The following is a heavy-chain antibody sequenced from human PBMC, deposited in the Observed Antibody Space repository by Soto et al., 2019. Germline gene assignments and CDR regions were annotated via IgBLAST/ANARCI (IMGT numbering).Heavy chain of an antibody. V-gene: IGHV4-31*03. CDR1: GGSISSGGYY. Sequence: QVQLQESGPGLVKPSQTLSLTCTVSGGSISSGGYYWSWIRQHPGKGLAWIGYIYYSGSTYYNPPLKSRVTISVDTSKNQFSLKLSSVTAADTAVYYCARGRLGRGLGELDYWGQGTLVTVSS. D-gene: IGHD3-10*01. CDR2: IYYSGST. CDR3: ARGRLGRGLGELDY. J-gene: IGHJ4*02.